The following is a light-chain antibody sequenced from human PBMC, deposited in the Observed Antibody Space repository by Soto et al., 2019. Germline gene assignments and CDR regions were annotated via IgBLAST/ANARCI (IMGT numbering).Light chain of an antibody. CDR1: SSNIGTKT. CDR2: SNN. J-gene: IGLJ1*01. V-gene: IGLV1-44*01. Sequence: QSVLTQPPSASGTPGQRVTISCSGSSSNIGTKTVNWYQQLPGTAPKLLIYSNNQRPSGVPDRFSVSKSGTSASLAISGLQSEDEADYYCAAWDDSLNGYVFGPGTKLTVL. CDR3: AAWDDSLNGYV.